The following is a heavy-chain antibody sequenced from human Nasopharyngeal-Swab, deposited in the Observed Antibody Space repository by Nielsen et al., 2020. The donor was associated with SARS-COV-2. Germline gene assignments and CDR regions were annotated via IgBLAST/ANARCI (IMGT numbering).Heavy chain of an antibody. CDR1: GFTFSTYS. V-gene: IGHV3-21*01. Sequence: GESLKISCAASGFTFSTYSMNWVRQAPGKGLEWVSSISSSSSYIYYADSVKGRFTISRDNAKNSLYLQMNSLRAEDTAVYYCASERSITGTASDYWGQGTLVTVSS. CDR2: ISSSSSYI. D-gene: IGHD1-7*01. J-gene: IGHJ4*02. CDR3: ASERSITGTASDY.